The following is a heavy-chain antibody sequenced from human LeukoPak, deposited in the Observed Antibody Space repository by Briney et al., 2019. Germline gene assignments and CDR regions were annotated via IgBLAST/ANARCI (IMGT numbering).Heavy chain of an antibody. CDR2: ISGSGGST. Sequence: GGSLRLSCAASGFTFSSYAMGWVRQAPGKGLEWVSAISGSGGSTYYAGSVKGRFTISRDNSKNTLYLQMNSLRAEDTAVYYCAKDITAKNGYEFDYWGQGTLVTVSS. CDR3: AKDITAKNGYEFDY. J-gene: IGHJ4*02. D-gene: IGHD5-18*01. V-gene: IGHV3-23*01. CDR1: GFTFSSYA.